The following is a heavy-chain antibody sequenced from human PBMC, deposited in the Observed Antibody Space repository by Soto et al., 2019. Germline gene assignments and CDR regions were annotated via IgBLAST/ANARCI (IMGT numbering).Heavy chain of an antibody. CDR3: ASRVMGSSWYFGMDV. V-gene: IGHV5-10-1*01. CDR2: IDPSDSYT. J-gene: IGHJ6*02. D-gene: IGHD6-13*01. CDR1: GYSFTSYW. Sequence: PGESLKISCKGSGYSFTSYWISWVRQMPGKGLEWMGRIDPSDSYTNYSPSFQGHVTISADKSISTAYLQWSSLKASDTAMYYCASRVMGSSWYFGMDVWGQGTTVTVS.